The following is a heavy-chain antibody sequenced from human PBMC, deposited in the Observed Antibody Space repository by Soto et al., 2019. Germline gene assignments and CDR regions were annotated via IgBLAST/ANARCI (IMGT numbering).Heavy chain of an antibody. CDR3: PREGGPTRDMHV. V-gene: IGHV1-69*06. CDR1: GGTFSSYA. Sequence: QVQLVQSGAEVKKPGSSVKVSCKASGGTFSSYAISWVRQAPGQGLEWMGGIIPIFGTANYAQKFQGRVTITADKSTSTAYVELSSLRSEDTAVYCGPREGGPTRDMHVWGQGTTVAVS. D-gene: IGHD1-26*01. CDR2: IIPIFGTA. J-gene: IGHJ6*02.